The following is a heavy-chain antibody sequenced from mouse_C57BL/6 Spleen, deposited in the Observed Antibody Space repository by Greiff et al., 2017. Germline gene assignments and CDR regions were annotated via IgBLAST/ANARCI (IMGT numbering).Heavy chain of an antibody. CDR3: ARSGDYGPFAY. CDR2: INPNNGGT. D-gene: IGHD2-4*01. V-gene: IGHV1-22*01. Sequence: VQLKESGPELVKPGASVKMSCKASGYTFTDYNMHWVKQSHGKSLEWIGYINPNNGGTSYNQKFKGKATLTVNKSSSTAYMELRSLTSEDSAVYYCARSGDYGPFAYWGKGTLVTVSA. J-gene: IGHJ3*01. CDR1: GYTFTDYN.